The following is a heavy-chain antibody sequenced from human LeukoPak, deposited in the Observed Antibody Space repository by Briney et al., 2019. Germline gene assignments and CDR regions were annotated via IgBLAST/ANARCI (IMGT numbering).Heavy chain of an antibody. Sequence: ASVKVSCKASGYTFATYAMQWVRQAPGQRLEWMGWGNAGNGNTKYSQEFQGRVTITRDTSASTAYMELSSLRSEDMAVYYCVREAPFGAFDIWGQGTMVTVSS. V-gene: IGHV1-3*02. J-gene: IGHJ3*02. CDR3: VREAPFGAFDI. D-gene: IGHD2/OR15-2a*01. CDR1: GYTFATYA. CDR2: GNAGNGNT.